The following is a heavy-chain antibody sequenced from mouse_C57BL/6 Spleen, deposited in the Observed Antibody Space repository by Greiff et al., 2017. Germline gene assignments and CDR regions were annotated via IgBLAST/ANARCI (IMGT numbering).Heavy chain of an antibody. CDR3: AFITTVNWYFDV. Sequence: EVQLQQSGPELVKPGASVKISCKASGYSFTGYYMNWVKQSPEKSLEWIGEINPSTGGTTYNQKFKAKATLTVDKSSSTAYMQLKSLTSEDSAVYYCAFITTVNWYFDVWGTGTTVTVSS. J-gene: IGHJ1*03. D-gene: IGHD1-1*01. CDR2: INPSTGGT. V-gene: IGHV1-42*01. CDR1: GYSFTGYY.